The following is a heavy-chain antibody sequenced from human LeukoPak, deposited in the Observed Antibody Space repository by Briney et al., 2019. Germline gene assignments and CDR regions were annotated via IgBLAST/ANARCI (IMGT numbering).Heavy chain of an antibody. D-gene: IGHD3-16*01. V-gene: IGHV1-18*01. CDR1: GYTFTTYG. CDR2: ISAYNGDT. Sequence: ASVKVSCKASGYTFTTYGISWGRQAPGQGLELMGWISAYNGDTNYAQKFQGRVTMTTDTSTSTAYVELSSLTSDDTAVYYCARDYGTSARKNFDYWGQGTLVTVSS. CDR3: ARDYGTSARKNFDY. J-gene: IGHJ4*02.